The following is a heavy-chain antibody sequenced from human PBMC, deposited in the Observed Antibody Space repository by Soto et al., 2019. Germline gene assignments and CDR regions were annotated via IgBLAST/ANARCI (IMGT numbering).Heavy chain of an antibody. J-gene: IGHJ4*02. Sequence: GGSLRLSCAASGFTFSSYWMSWVRQAPGKGLEWVANIKQDGSEKYYVDSVKGRFTISRDNAKNSLYLQMNSLRAEDTAVYYCARAPLYCSGGSCYPDFDYWGQGTLVTVS. V-gene: IGHV3-7*05. CDR3: ARAPLYCSGGSCYPDFDY. CDR1: GFTFSSYW. D-gene: IGHD2-15*01. CDR2: IKQDGSEK.